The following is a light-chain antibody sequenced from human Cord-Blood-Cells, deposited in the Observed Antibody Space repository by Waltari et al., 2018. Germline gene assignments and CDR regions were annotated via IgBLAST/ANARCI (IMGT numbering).Light chain of an antibody. CDR3: NSRDSSGNHVV. Sequence: SSELTQAPAVSVALGKTVRITCQGDSLRSYYASWYKQKPGQAPVLVIYGKNNRPSGIPDRFSGSSSGNTASLTITGAQAEDEADYYCNSRDSSGNHVVFGGGTKLTVL. J-gene: IGLJ2*01. CDR2: GKN. CDR1: SLRSYY. V-gene: IGLV3-19*01.